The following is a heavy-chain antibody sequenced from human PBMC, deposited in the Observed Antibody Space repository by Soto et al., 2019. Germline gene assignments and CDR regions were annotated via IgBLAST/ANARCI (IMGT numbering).Heavy chain of an antibody. V-gene: IGHV4-34*01. Sequence: SETLSLTCAVYGGSFSGYYWSWIRQPPGKGLEWIGEINHSGSTNYNPSLKSRVTISVDTSKNQFSLKLSSVTAADTAVYYCARGYSSSWAYYYYYYGMDVWGQGTTVTVSS. J-gene: IGHJ6*02. CDR3: ARGYSSSWAYYYYYYGMDV. D-gene: IGHD6-13*01. CDR2: INHSGST. CDR1: GGSFSGYY.